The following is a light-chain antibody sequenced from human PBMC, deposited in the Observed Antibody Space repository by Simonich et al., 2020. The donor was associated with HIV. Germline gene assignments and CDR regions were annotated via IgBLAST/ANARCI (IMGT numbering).Light chain of an antibody. V-gene: IGKV4-1*01. CDR1: QSVLYSSNNKNY. CDR3: QQYYSTPPA. J-gene: IGKJ4*01. Sequence: IVMTQSPDSLAVSLGERATINFKSSQSVLYSSNNKNYLAWYQQKPGQPPKLLIYWASTRESGVPDRFSGSGSGTDFTLTISNLQAEDVAVYYCQQYYSTPPAFGGGTKVEIK. CDR2: WAS.